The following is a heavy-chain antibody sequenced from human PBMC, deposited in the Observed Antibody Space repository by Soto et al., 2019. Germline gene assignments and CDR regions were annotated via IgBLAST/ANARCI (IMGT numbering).Heavy chain of an antibody. Sequence: QITLKESGPTLVKPTQTLTLTCTFSGFSLSTSGVGVGWIRQPPGKALEWLALIYWDDDKRYSPSLKSRLTIPKDTSKNQVVLTMTHMDPVDTATYYWAHGYMVRGENWFDPWGQGTLVPVSP. CDR3: AHGYMVRGENWFDP. J-gene: IGHJ5*02. V-gene: IGHV2-5*02. CDR2: IYWDDDK. CDR1: GFSLSTSGVG. D-gene: IGHD3-10*01.